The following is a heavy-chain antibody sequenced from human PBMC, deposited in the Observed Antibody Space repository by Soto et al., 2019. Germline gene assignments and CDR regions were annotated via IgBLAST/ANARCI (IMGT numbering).Heavy chain of an antibody. J-gene: IGHJ6*02. Sequence: ASVKVSCKASGYTFTGYYMHWVRQAPGQGLEWMGWINPNSGGTNYAQKFQGWVTMTRDTSISTAYMELSRLRSDDTAVYYCARDSAYSSSSFYYYGMDVWGQGTTVTVS. CDR2: INPNSGGT. V-gene: IGHV1-2*04. CDR1: GYTFTGYY. CDR3: ARDSAYSSSSFYYYGMDV. D-gene: IGHD6-6*01.